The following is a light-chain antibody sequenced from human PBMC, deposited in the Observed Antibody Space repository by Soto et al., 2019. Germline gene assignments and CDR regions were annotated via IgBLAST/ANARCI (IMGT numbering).Light chain of an antibody. Sequence: DIQMTQSPSSLSASVGDRVTISCRASQGISNYLAWYQQKPGKVPKLLIYAASTLQSGVPSRFSGSGSGTDFTLTIRILQPEDVATYYCQKYNNDPLTFGPVTKVEIK. CDR3: QKYNNDPLT. CDR1: QGISNY. V-gene: IGKV1-27*01. J-gene: IGKJ3*01. CDR2: AAS.